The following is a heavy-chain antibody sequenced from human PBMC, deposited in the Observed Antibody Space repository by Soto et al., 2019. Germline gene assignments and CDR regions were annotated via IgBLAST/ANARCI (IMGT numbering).Heavy chain of an antibody. J-gene: IGHJ4*02. Sequence: PVVSLRRSCLFCVFSLSNFPMNLFRQTPVKGLEWISYISPRGDNIYYTESVKGRFTISRDTARNSLYLQMNSLRDEDAALYYCAKGHHHNLAWHYYFEYRGKGVPVNVSS. CDR3: AKGHHHNLAWHYYFEY. CDR2: ISPRGDNI. CDR1: VFSLSNFP. V-gene: IGHV3-48*02. D-gene: IGHD1-1*01.